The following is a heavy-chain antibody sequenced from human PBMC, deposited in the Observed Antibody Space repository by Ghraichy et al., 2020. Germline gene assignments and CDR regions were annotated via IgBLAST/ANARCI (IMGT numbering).Heavy chain of an antibody. V-gene: IGHV3-15*01. D-gene: IGHD5-18*01. CDR2: IRSETDGGTA. J-gene: IGHJ4*02. Sequence: GGSLRLSCAASGLTFRNAWMSWVRQAPGKGLEWVGRIRSETDGGTADYAAPVKGRFTISRDDSKNTLYLQMNSLKIEDTAVYYCSTGHRAAMIREGKGYWGQGTLVTVSS. CDR3: STGHRAAMIREGKGY. CDR1: GLTFRNAW.